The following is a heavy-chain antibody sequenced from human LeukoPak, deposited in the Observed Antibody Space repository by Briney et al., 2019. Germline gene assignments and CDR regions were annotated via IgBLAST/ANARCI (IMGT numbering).Heavy chain of an antibody. V-gene: IGHV4-59*01. CDR3: ARRAYSSGYYYFDY. CDR2: IYYSGST. D-gene: IGHD3-22*01. J-gene: IGHJ4*02. Sequence: SETLSLTCTVSGGSITSYYWSWIRKPPGKALEWIGHIYYSGSTNYNPSPKSRVTISVDTSKNQLSPKLSSVTAADTAVYYCARRAYSSGYYYFDYWGQGALVTVSS. CDR1: GGSITSYY.